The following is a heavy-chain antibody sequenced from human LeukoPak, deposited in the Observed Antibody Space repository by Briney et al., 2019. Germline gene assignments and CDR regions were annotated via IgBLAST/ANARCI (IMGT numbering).Heavy chain of an antibody. CDR2: INHSGST. J-gene: IGHJ4*02. D-gene: IGHD1-26*01. CDR1: GGSFSGYY. V-gene: IGHV4-34*01. Sequence: SETLSLTCAVYGGSFSGYYWSWIRQPPGKGLEWIGEINHSGSTNYNPSLKSRVTMSLDTSKNQFSLKLSSVTAADTAVYYCARAAHSGSLAPFDYWGQGTLVTVSS. CDR3: ARAAHSGSLAPFDY.